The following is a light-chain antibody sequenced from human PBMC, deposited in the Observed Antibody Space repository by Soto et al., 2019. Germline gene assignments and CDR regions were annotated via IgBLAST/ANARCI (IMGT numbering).Light chain of an antibody. CDR3: QQTDDFPLT. J-gene: IGKJ4*01. CDR1: QGIYSR. CDR2: ATS. Sequence: DIQMTQSPSSVSASVGDTVTITCRASQGIYSRLAWYQHKPGKAPELLIYATSTLQNGVPSRFSGSGFGTDFTLSISSLQPEDSASYFCQQTDDFPLTFGGGTKVDIK. V-gene: IGKV1D-12*01.